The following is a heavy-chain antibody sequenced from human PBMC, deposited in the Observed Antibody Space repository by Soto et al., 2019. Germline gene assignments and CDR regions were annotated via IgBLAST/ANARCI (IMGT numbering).Heavy chain of an antibody. Sequence: GGLLRLPCAACGFTFRSHAMRWVRHAPSKGLVWVAVISYDGSNKYYADSVKGRFTISRDNSKNTLYLQMNSLRAEDTAVYYCARDRLNGDSSGYLEYYFDYWGQGTLVTVSS. CDR2: ISYDGSNK. D-gene: IGHD3-22*01. J-gene: IGHJ4*02. CDR1: GFTFRSHA. CDR3: ARDRLNGDSSGYLEYYFDY. V-gene: IGHV3-30-3*01.